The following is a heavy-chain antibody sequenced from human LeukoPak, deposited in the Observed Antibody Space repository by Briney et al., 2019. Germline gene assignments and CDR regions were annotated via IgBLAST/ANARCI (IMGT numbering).Heavy chain of an antibody. V-gene: IGHV1-2*02. CDR3: ARKSMAAVGTFDY. J-gene: IGHJ4*02. D-gene: IGHD6-13*01. CDR2: INPNTGDT. Sequence: ASVKVSCTAAGYTFTGYFMHWVRQAPGQGLGWMGWINPNTGDTRYAQKCQGRVTMTRDTSISTAYLELSRPRSDDTALYYCARKSMAAVGTFDYWGQGTLVTVSS. CDR1: GYTFTGYF.